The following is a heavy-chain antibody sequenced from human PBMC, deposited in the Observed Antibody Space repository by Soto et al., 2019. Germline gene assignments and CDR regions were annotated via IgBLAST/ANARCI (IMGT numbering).Heavy chain of an antibody. CDR1: GGSFSGYY. CDR3: ACCEGGGSGVGLFDF. V-gene: IGHV4-34*01. CDR2: INHSGST. Sequence: SETLSLTCAVYGGSFSGYYWSWIRQPPGKGLEWIGEINHSGSTNYNPSLKSRVTISVDTSKNQFSLKLSSVTAADTAVYYCACCEGGGSGVGLFDFWGQGSLVTVSS. J-gene: IGHJ4*02. D-gene: IGHD3-10*01.